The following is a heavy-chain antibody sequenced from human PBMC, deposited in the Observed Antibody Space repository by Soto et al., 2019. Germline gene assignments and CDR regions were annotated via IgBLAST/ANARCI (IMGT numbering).Heavy chain of an antibody. D-gene: IGHD5-18*01. V-gene: IGHV3-30-3*01. CDR2: ISYDGSNK. J-gene: IGHJ4*02. CDR1: GFTFSSYA. Sequence: QVHLVESGGGVVQPGRSLRLSCAASGFTFSSYAMHWVRQAPGKGLEWVAVISYDGSNKYYADSVKGRFTISRDNYKNTLYLQMNSLRAEDTAVDYCERAPGRYGCVDYWGQGPLVTVSS. CDR3: ERAPGRYGCVDY.